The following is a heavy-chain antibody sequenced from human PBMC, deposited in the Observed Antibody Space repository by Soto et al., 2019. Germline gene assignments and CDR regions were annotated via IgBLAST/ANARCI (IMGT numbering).Heavy chain of an antibody. V-gene: IGHV3-53*01. D-gene: IGHD3-22*01. CDR1: GFTVSSNY. CDR3: ARGGSSGYYLRVFDY. J-gene: IGHJ4*02. CDR2: IYSGGST. Sequence: PGGSLRLSCAASGFTVSSNYMSWVRQAPGKGLEWVSVIYSGGSTYYADSVKGRFTISRDNSKNTLYLQMNSLRAEDTAVYYCARGGSSGYYLRVFDYWGQGTLVTVSS.